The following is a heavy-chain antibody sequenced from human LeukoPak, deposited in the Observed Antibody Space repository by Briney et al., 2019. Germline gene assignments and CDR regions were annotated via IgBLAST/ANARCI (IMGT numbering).Heavy chain of an antibody. CDR1: GYTFTSYA. V-gene: IGHV1-3*01. J-gene: IGHJ3*02. D-gene: IGHD6-13*01. CDR3: ASGERQQLVLGYAFDI. Sequence: GASVKVSCKASGYTFTSYAMHWVRQAPGQRLEWMGWINAGNGNTKYSQKFQGRVTITRDTSASTAYMELSSLRSEDTAVYYCASGERQQLVLGYAFDIWGQGTMVTVSS. CDR2: INAGNGNT.